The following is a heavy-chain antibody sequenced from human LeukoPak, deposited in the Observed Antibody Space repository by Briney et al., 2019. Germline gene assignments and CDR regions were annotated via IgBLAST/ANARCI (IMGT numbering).Heavy chain of an antibody. CDR2: ISSSSSYI. V-gene: IGHV3-21*01. CDR3: ARWCSSTSCYIYYMDV. CDR1: GFTFSSYS. J-gene: IGHJ6*03. Sequence: PVGSLRLSCAASGFTFSSYSMNWVRQAPGKGLEWVSSISSSSSYIYYADSVKGRLTISRDNAKNSLYLQMNSLRAEDTAVYYCARWCSSTSCYIYYMDVWGKGTTVTVSS. D-gene: IGHD2-2*02.